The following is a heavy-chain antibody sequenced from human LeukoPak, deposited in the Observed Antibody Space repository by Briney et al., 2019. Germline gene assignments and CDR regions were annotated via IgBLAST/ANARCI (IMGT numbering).Heavy chain of an antibody. D-gene: IGHD4-11*01. Sequence: GGTLRLSCAASGVTLSTRYMSWGREAPGKGLEGGLIMYIGGATDYAHSVTARFTISIHNSKNTLYLHMNRLRVQDTAVYYCARDPSPYYSHYGHWGQGTLLTVSS. CDR3: ARDPSPYYSHYGH. CDR1: GVTLSTRY. CDR2: MYIGGAT. V-gene: IGHV3-66*01. J-gene: IGHJ4*02.